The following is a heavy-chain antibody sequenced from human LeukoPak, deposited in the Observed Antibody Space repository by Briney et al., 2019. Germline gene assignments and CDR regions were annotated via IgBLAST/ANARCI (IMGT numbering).Heavy chain of an antibody. D-gene: IGHD3-22*01. CDR2: FDPENGET. V-gene: IGHV1-24*01. J-gene: IGHJ4*02. CDR3: ATLNGDDGSGYAH. Sequence: ASVKVSCKVSVYTLIELSMHGVRQAPGKEREWMGGFDPENGETIYEQKFQGRVTMTEDTYNDTAYMELSSLRSEDTAVYYCATLNGDDGSGYAHWGQGTLVTVSS. CDR1: VYTLIELS.